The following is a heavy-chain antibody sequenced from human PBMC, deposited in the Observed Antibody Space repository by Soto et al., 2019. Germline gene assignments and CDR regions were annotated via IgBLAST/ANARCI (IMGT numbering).Heavy chain of an antibody. J-gene: IGHJ4*02. CDR3: AHIDPEIVTVGGHGGFDY. CDR2: IYWDDDK. V-gene: IGHV2-5*02. Sequence: QITLKESGPTLVRPPQPLTLTCTFSGFSLTSGVGVGWIRQPPGKALEWLALIYWDDDKRYSPSLKNRLTITKDTSKNQVAPTMHNVGPVDSATYFCAHIDPEIVTVGGHGGFDYWGQGTLVTVSS. D-gene: IGHD5-12*01. CDR1: GFSLTSGVG.